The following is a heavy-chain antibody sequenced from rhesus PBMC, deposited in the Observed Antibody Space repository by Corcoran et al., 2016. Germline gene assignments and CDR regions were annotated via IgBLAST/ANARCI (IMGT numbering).Heavy chain of an antibody. V-gene: IGHV4S7*01. J-gene: IGHJ4*01. CDR1: GGSISGGYG. CDR3: ARGTRRSGSYFPPGY. CDR2: IFGSIGRT. D-gene: IGHD3-16*01. Sequence: QVQLQESGPGLVKPSETLSLTCAVYGGSISGGYGWSWIRQPPGKGLEWIGHIFGSIGRTYYNPSLKSRVTISRDTSKNQFSLKLSSVTAADTAVYYCARGTRRSGSYFPPGYWGQGVLVTVSS.